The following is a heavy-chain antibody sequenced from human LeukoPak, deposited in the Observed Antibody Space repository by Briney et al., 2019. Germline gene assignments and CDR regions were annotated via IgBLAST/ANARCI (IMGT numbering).Heavy chain of an antibody. CDR2: IYYSGST. D-gene: IGHD4-17*01. J-gene: IGHJ4*02. CDR1: GFTFSSHW. CDR3: ARGRYYFDY. Sequence: GSLRLSCAASGFTFSSHWMTWVRQAPGKGLEWIGSIYYSGSTYYNPSLKSRVTISVDTSKNQFSLKLSSVTAADTAVYYCARGRYYFDYWGQGTLVTVSS. V-gene: IGHV4-39*07.